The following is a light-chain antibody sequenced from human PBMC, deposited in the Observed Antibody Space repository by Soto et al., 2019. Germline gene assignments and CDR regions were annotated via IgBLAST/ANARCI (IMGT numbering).Light chain of an antibody. CDR3: CSHSASYTFV. V-gene: IGLV2-11*01. J-gene: IGLJ1*01. CDR2: DVT. Sequence: QLVLTQPRSVSGSPGQSVTISCTGTSSDVGGYNCVSWYQQHPGKAPQLMIYDVTQRPSGVPDRFSGSKSGNTASLTISGLQAEDEADYYCCSHSASYTFVFGTGTKLTVL. CDR1: SSDVGGYNC.